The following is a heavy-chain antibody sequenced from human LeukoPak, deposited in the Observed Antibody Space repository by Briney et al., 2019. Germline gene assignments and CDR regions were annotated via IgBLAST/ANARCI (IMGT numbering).Heavy chain of an antibody. CDR2: FDPEDGET. CDR3: ATSSAWDDCSSTSCLAFDY. D-gene: IGHD2-2*01. V-gene: IGHV1-24*01. CDR1: GYTLTELS. J-gene: IGHJ4*02. Sequence: ASVKVSCKVSGYTLTELSMHWVRQAPGKGLEWMGGFDPEDGETIYAQKFQGRVTMTEDTSTDTAYMELSSLRSEDTAVYYCATSSAWDDCSSTSCLAFDYWGQGILVTVSS.